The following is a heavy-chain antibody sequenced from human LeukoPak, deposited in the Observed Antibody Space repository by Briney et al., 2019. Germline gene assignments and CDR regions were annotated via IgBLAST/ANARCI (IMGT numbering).Heavy chain of an antibody. CDR2: IIPIFGTA. CDR3: AGRLWFGELDYFDY. D-gene: IGHD3-10*01. CDR1: GGTFSSYA. V-gene: IGHV1-69*13. J-gene: IGHJ4*02. Sequence: SVKVSCKASGGTFSSYAISWVRQAPGQGLEWIGGIIPIFGTANYAQKFQGRVTITADESTSTAYMELSSLRSEDTAVYYCAGRLWFGELDYFDYWGQGTLVTVSS.